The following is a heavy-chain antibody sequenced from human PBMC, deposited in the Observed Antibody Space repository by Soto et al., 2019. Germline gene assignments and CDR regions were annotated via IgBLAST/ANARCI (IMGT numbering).Heavy chain of an antibody. V-gene: IGHV4-34*01. CDR3: ATSGYYRRDWFDP. J-gene: IGHJ5*02. Sequence: PSETLSLTCAVYGGSFSGYYWSWIRQPPGKGLEWIGEINHSGSTNYNPSLKSRVTISVDTSKNQFSLKLSSVTAADTAVYYCATSGYYRRDWFDPWGQGTRVTVSS. CDR1: GGSFSGYY. D-gene: IGHD3-3*01. CDR2: INHSGST.